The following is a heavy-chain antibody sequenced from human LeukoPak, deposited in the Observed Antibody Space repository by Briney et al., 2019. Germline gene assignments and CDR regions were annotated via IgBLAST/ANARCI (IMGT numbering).Heavy chain of an antibody. V-gene: IGHV4-34*01. Sequence: SETLSLTCAVYGGSFSGYYWSWIRQPPGKGLEWIGEINHSGSTNYNPSLKSRVTIPVDTSKNRFSLKLSSVTAADTAVFYCARGGSRSYTSSTLDYWGQGTLVTVSS. D-gene: IGHD6-6*01. CDR1: GGSFSGYY. J-gene: IGHJ4*02. CDR3: ARGGSRSYTSSTLDY. CDR2: INHSGST.